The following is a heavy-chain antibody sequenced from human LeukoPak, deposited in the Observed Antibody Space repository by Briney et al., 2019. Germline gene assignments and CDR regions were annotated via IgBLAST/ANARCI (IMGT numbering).Heavy chain of an antibody. J-gene: IGHJ5*02. Sequence: SETLSLTCTVSGGSISSHYWSWIRQPPGKGLEWIGYIYYSGSTNYNPSLKSRVTISVDTSKNQFSLKLSSVTAADTAVYYCARGYCSSTSCYRGWFDPWGQGTLVTVSS. V-gene: IGHV4-59*11. CDR1: GGSISSHY. CDR3: ARGYCSSTSCYRGWFDP. CDR2: IYYSGST. D-gene: IGHD2-2*02.